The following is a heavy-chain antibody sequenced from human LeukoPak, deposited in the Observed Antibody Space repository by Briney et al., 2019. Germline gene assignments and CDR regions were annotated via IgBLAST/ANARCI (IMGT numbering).Heavy chain of an antibody. CDR2: IKQDGSEK. J-gene: IGHJ4*02. CDR1: GFTFSDYW. CDR3: ARNMGYSGYNCDY. V-gene: IGHV3-7*01. D-gene: IGHD5-12*01. Sequence: GGSLRLSCAASGFTFSDYWMNWVRQAPGKGLEWVANIKQDGSEKYYVDSVEGRFTISRDSAKNSLYLQMNSLRAEDTAVYYCARNMGYSGYNCDYRGQGTLVTVSS.